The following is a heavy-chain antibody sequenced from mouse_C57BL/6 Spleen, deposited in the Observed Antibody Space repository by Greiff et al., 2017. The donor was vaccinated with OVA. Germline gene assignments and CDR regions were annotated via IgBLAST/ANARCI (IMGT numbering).Heavy chain of an antibody. CDR1: GYTFTSYW. D-gene: IGHD2-5*01. J-gene: IGHJ2*01. V-gene: IGHV1-69*01. CDR2: IDPSDSYT. CDR3: ARSSYYSNG. Sequence: QVQLQQPGAELVMPGASVKLSCKASGYTFTSYWMHWVKQRPGQGLEWIGEIDPSDSYTNYNQKFKGKSTLTVDKSSSTAYMQLSSLTSEDSAVYYCARSSYYSNGWGQGTTLTVSS.